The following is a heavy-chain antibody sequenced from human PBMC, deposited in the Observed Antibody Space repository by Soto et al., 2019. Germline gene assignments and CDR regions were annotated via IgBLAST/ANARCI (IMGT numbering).Heavy chain of an antibody. D-gene: IGHD5-18*01. CDR2: ISSSSSTI. J-gene: IGHJ6*02. Sequence: GGSLRLSCAASGFTFSSYSMNWVRQAPGKGLEWVSYISSSSSTIYYADSVKGRFTISRDNAKNSLYLQMNSLRDEDTAVYYCARREDTAMAHYGMDVWGQGTTVTVSS. CDR1: GFTFSSYS. V-gene: IGHV3-48*02. CDR3: ARREDTAMAHYGMDV.